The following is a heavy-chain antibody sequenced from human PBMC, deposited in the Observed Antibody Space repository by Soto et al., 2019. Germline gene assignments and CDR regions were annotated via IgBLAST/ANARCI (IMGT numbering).Heavy chain of an antibody. CDR2: ISGSGGST. CDR3: AKGGYYDFWSGYPKAFDI. CDR1: GFTFSSYA. V-gene: IGHV3-23*01. Sequence: EVQLLESGGGLVQPGGSLRLSCAASGFTFSSYAMSWVRQAPGKGLEWVSAISGSGGSTYYADSVKGRFTISRDNSKNTLYLQMNSLRAEDTAVYYCAKGGYYDFWSGYPKAFDIWGQGTMVTVSS. J-gene: IGHJ3*02. D-gene: IGHD3-3*01.